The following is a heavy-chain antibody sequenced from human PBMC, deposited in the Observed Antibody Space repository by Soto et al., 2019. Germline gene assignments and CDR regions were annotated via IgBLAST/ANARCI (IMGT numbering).Heavy chain of an antibody. CDR2: ISGSGGST. CDR3: AKSSSYNWKEANFQH. CDR1: GFTFSSYA. D-gene: IGHD1-20*01. J-gene: IGHJ1*01. Sequence: PXGRLVPPCSASGFTFSSYAMSWVRQAPGKGLEWVSAISGSGGSTYYADSVKGRFTISRDNSKNTLYLQMNSLRAEDTAIYYCAKSSSYNWKEANFQHWGQGTLVTVYS. V-gene: IGHV3-23*01.